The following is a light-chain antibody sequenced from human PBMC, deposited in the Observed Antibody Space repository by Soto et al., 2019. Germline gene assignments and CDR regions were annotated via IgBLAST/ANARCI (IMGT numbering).Light chain of an antibody. J-gene: IGLJ3*02. CDR3: AAWDDSLHGWV. Sequence: QSVLTQPPSASGTPGQRVTISCSGSSPNIGSKTVTWYQHLPGTAPKLLIFSNNVRPSGVPDRFSGSKSGTSASLAITGLRSEDEADYYCAAWDDSLHGWVFGGGTKLTVL. CDR2: SNN. CDR1: SPNIGSKT. V-gene: IGLV1-44*01.